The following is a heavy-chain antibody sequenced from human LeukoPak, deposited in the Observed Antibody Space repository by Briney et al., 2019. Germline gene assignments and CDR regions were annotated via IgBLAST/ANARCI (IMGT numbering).Heavy chain of an antibody. CDR3: ARDVGWNSNYDPSYFDY. V-gene: IGHV3-30*10. Sequence: PGRSLRLSCAASGFSFSSYAMHWVRQAPGKGLEWVAVTSYDGYNNYNTDSVKGRFTISRDNSKNTLYLQMNSLRVEDTAVYYCARDVGWNSNYDPSYFDYWGQGTLVTVSS. CDR1: GFSFSSYA. CDR2: TSYDGYNN. D-gene: IGHD4-11*01. J-gene: IGHJ4*02.